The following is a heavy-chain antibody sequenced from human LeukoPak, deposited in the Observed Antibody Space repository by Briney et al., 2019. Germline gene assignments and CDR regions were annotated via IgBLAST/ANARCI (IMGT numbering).Heavy chain of an antibody. CDR3: TRVIRLSGGRYYCDY. V-gene: IGHV3-49*04. CDR1: GFNLGAYA. Sequence: QPGRSLRLSCTASGFNLGAYAMSWVRQAPGKGLEWVGFIRSKSYSGTTEYAASVKGRFSVSRDDSKNIAFLELNSLKTEDTAVYYCTRVIRLSGGRYYCDYWGQGTLVTVSS. D-gene: IGHD2-21*01. J-gene: IGHJ4*02. CDR2: IRSKSYSGTT.